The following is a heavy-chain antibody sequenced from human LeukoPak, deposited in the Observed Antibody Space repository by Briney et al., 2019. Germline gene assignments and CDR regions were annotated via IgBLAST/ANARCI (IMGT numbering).Heavy chain of an antibody. CDR2: ISYDGSNK. CDR3: ANAGWSSSWSNWFDP. V-gene: IGHV3-30*18. D-gene: IGHD6-13*01. J-gene: IGHJ5*02. Sequence: PGGSLRLSCAASGFTLSSYGMHWVRQAPGKGLEWVAVISYDGSNKYYADSVKGRFTISRDNSKNTLYLQMNSLRAEDTAVYYCANAGWSSSWSNWFDPWGQGTLVTVSS. CDR1: GFTLSSYG.